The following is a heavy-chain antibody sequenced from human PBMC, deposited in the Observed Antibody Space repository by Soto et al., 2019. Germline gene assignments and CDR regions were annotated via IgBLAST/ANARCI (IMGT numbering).Heavy chain of an antibody. V-gene: IGHV1-3*05. CDR3: ARCAIDFISFDLYFEP. D-gene: IGHD3-3*02. J-gene: IGHJ2*01. CDR2: INAGNGNT. CDR1: GYTFTSYA. Sequence: QVQLVQSGAEEKKPGASVKVSCKASGYTFTSYAMHWVRQAPGQRLEWMGWINAGNGNTKYSQKFQGRVTITGDTSASTAYMELSSMRSEDTAVYYWARCAIDFISFDLYFEPWGRGTLVTVSS.